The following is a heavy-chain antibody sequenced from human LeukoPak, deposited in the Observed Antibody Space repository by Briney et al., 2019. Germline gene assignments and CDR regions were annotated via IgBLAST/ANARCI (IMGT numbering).Heavy chain of an antibody. D-gene: IGHD5-18*01. CDR3: ARADAAMVPFDY. V-gene: IGHV3-7*03. J-gene: IGHJ4*02. CDR2: IKQGGSDK. CDR1: GFTFSSYW. Sequence: GGSLRLSCAASGFTFSSYWMSWVRQAPGKGLEWVANIKQGGSDKYYVDSVKGQFTISRDNAKNSLYLQMNSLRAEDTAVYYCARADAAMVPFDYWGEGTLVTVSS.